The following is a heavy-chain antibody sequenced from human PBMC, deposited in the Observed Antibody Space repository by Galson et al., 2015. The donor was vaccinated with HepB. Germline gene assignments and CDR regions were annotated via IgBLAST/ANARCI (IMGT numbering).Heavy chain of an antibody. CDR2: IYYIGIT. J-gene: IGHJ4*02. CDR3: VRVRKDKTGHLIFDY. Sequence: TLSLTCTVSGGSVSSIGYYWSWIRQRPGRGLEWIGYIYYIGITYYHPSLKSRVSISSDTSKNQVSLNLTSVTATDTAVYYCVRVRKDKTGHLIFDYWGQGTPVTVSS. V-gene: IGHV4-31*03. D-gene: IGHD1-1*01. CDR1: GGSVSSIGYY.